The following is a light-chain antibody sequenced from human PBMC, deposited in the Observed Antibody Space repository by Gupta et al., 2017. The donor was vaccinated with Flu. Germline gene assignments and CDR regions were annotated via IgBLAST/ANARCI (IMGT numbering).Light chain of an antibody. CDR3: MKGGARPT. J-gene: IGKJ5*01. V-gene: IGKV2-29*01. Sequence: SATPGQAASVSCTVSKSVRHGTGWTSHYWYVQKTGKPPQLLRAAISSRFSGVPERISGSGSETSLILNISRVEAEDVGIYYCMKGGARPTFGQGTRLEMK. CDR1: KSVRHGTGWTS. CDR2: AIS.